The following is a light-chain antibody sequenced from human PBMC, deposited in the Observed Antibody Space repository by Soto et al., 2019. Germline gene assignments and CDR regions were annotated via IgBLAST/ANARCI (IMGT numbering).Light chain of an antibody. CDR2: EVD. Sequence: QSALTQPRSVSGSPGQSVTISCTGTSSDVGGYNFVSWYQHQPGKAPKFMIYEVDKRPSGVPDRFSGSKSGNTASLTISGPQTEAEGDYYCCSYAGNYVVFGGGTKLTVL. J-gene: IGLJ2*01. CDR1: SSDVGGYNF. V-gene: IGLV2-11*01. CDR3: CSYAGNYVV.